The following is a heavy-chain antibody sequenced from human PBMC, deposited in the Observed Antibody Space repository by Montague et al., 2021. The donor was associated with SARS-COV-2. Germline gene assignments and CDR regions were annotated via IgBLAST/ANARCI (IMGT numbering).Heavy chain of an antibody. CDR2: IYHSGST. CDR1: GGSISSSSYY. J-gene: IGHJ4*02. V-gene: IGHV4-39*01. CDR3: ARHPPWIQLWFPVFAY. D-gene: IGHD5-18*01. Sequence: SETLSLTCTVSGGSISSSSYYWGWIRQPPGKGLEWIGSIYHSGSTYYNPSLKSRVTISVDTSKNQFSLKLSSVTAADTAVYYCARHPPWIQLWFPVFAYWGQGTLVTVSS.